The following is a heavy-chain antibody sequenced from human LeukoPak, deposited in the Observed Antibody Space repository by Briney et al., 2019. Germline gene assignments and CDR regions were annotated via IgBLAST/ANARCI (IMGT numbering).Heavy chain of an antibody. J-gene: IGHJ3*02. CDR3: ARDAYGDAFDI. D-gene: IGHD3-10*01. CDR2: IYYSGST. CDR1: GGSVSDYY. V-gene: IGHV4-59*02. Sequence: SETLSLTCTISGGSVSDYYWSWIRQPPGKGLEWIGYIYYSGSTNYNPSLKSRVTISVDTSKNQFSLKLSSVTAADTAVYYCARDAYGDAFDIWGQGTMVTVSS.